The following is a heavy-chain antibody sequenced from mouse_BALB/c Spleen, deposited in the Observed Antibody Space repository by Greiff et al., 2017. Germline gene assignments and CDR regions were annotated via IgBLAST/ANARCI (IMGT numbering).Heavy chain of an antibody. V-gene: IGHV3-6*02. Sequence: EVQVVESGPGLVKPSQSLSLTCSVTGYSITSGYYWNWIRQFPGNKLEWMGYISYDGSNNYNPSLKNRISITRDTSKNQFFLKLNSVTTEDTATYYCASLDGYPAWFAYWGQGTLVTVSA. CDR2: ISYDGSN. J-gene: IGHJ3*01. CDR3: ASLDGYPAWFAY. D-gene: IGHD2-3*01. CDR1: GYSITSGYY.